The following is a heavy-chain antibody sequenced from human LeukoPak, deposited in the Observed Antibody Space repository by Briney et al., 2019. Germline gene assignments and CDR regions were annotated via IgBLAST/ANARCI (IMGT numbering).Heavy chain of an antibody. V-gene: IGHV3-7*03. CDR3: ARAPWAAAEFDF. J-gene: IGHJ4*02. Sequence: GGSLRLSCAASGFTFSSYWMSWVRQAPAKGLEWVANVKQDGSDKYYVDSVKGRFTISRDNAKNSLYPQMNSLRAEDTAVYYCARAPWAAAEFDFWGQGTLVTVSS. CDR2: VKQDGSDK. D-gene: IGHD6-13*01. CDR1: GFTFSSYW.